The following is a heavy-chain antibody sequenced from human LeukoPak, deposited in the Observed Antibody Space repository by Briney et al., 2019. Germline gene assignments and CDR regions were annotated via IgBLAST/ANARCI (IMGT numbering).Heavy chain of an antibody. CDR3: ARDLSGVTGYTYGRGIDY. D-gene: IGHD5-18*01. J-gene: IGHJ4*02. CDR1: GFTFDEYA. Sequence: GGSLRLSCAASGFTFDEYAMHWVRQAPGKGLEWVANIKKDGSEKYYVDSVKGRFTISRDNAKTSLYLQMNSLRAEDTAVYYCARDLSGVTGYTYGRGIDYWGQGTLVTVSS. CDR2: IKKDGSEK. V-gene: IGHV3-7*01.